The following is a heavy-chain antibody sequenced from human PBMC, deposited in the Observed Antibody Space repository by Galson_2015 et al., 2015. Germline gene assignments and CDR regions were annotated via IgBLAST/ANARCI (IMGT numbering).Heavy chain of an antibody. D-gene: IGHD4-23*01. V-gene: IGHV2-5*01. CDR3: THRRGTVEHDY. J-gene: IGHJ4*02. Sequence: PALVKPTQTLTLTCTFSGFSLSTTGVGVGWIRQPPGKALEWLALIYWNDDKRYSPSLKSRLTITKDTSKNQVVLTMTTMDPVDTATYYCTHRRGTVEHDYWGQGTLVTVSS. CDR1: GFSLSTTGVG. CDR2: IYWNDDK.